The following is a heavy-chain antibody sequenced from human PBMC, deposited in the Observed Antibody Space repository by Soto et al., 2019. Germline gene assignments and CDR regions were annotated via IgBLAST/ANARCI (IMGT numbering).Heavy chain of an antibody. J-gene: IGHJ1*01. D-gene: IGHD3-3*01. CDR2: ISSTGSYT. V-gene: IGHV3-11*05. Sequence: QVQLVESGGGLVKPGGSLRLSCAASGFTFTDYYMSWIRQAPGKGLEWVSYISSTGSYTNYADSVKGRFTISRDNANNSLNLQMNSLRAEDSAVYYCAVDESGSRAYFQHWGQGTLVTVSS. CDR1: GFTFTDYY. CDR3: AVDESGSRAYFQH.